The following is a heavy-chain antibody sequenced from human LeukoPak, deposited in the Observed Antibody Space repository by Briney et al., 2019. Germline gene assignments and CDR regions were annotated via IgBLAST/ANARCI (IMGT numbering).Heavy chain of an antibody. Sequence: PGGSLRLSCAASGFTFSSYEMNWVRQAPGKGLEWVSYISSSGSTIYYADSVKGRFTISRDNAKNSLYLQMNSLRAEDTAVYYCARHQKNYSDSSGYYTEWFDPWGQGTLVTVSS. D-gene: IGHD3-22*01. V-gene: IGHV3-48*03. J-gene: IGHJ5*02. CDR2: ISSSGSTI. CDR3: ARHQKNYSDSSGYYTEWFDP. CDR1: GFTFSSYE.